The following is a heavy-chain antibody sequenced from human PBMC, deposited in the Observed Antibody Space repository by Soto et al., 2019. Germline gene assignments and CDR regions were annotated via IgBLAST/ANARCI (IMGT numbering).Heavy chain of an antibody. CDR2: ISHDGTNY. CDR3: AKDSATQFRGYSYPAP. V-gene: IGHV3-30*18. CDR1: GFTFSTYG. J-gene: IGHJ5*02. D-gene: IGHD5-18*01. Sequence: GGSLRLSCAASGFTFSTYGMHWVRQAPGKGLEWVSVISHDGTNYYYADSMKGRFTISRDNSKNTVYLQMDSLRAEDTAVYYCAKDSATQFRGYSYPAPWGQGILVTVSS.